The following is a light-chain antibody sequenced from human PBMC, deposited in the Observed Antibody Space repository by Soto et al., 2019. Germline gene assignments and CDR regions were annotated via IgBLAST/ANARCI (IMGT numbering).Light chain of an antibody. CDR2: DAS. J-gene: IGKJ4*01. Sequence: DMQMTQSPSSLSASLGARVTITFRASQSISSWLAWYQQKPGKAPKLLIYDASSLESGVPSRFSGSGSGTEFTLTISSLQPDDFATYYCQQYNSYSTFGGGTKVDI. V-gene: IGKV1-5*01. CDR1: QSISSW. CDR3: QQYNSYST.